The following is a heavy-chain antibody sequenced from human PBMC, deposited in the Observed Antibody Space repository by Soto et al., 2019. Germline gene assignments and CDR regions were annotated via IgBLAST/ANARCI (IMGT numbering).Heavy chain of an antibody. D-gene: IGHD3-10*01. Sequence: GASVKVSCKASGDTFSFYTINWVRQAPGLGLERMGRVNPILSMSNYAQRFQGRVTMTADKSTSTAYMELRSLRSEDTAFYYCATSYGSGYRAFDYWGQGALVTVSS. CDR1: GDTFSFYT. CDR2: VNPILSMS. CDR3: ATSYGSGYRAFDY. J-gene: IGHJ4*02. V-gene: IGHV1-69*02.